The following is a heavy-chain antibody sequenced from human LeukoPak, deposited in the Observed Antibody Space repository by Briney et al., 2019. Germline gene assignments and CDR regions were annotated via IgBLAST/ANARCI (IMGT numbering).Heavy chain of an antibody. Sequence: GASVKVSCKASGYTFTGYWIHWVRLAPGQGLEWMGWINPNSGDTNNAQKFQGRVTMTRDTSISTAYMELDRLRSDDTAVYYCARAPLEGFDYWGQGTLVTVSS. V-gene: IGHV1-2*02. CDR2: INPNSGDT. J-gene: IGHJ4*02. CDR1: GYTFTGYW. CDR3: ARAPLEGFDY.